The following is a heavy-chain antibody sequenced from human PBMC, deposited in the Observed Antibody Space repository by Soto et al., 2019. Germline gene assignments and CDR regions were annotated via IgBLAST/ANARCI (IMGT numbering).Heavy chain of an antibody. Sequence: EVQLVQSGGGLVEPGGSLRLSCAASGFAFSNAWMNWVRQRPGKGLEWVGRIKSKADDESADYSAPVKGRFTISRDDSRNTLYLQMNSLKTEDTGVYYCPPRINVFSVNNYWGQGTLVTVSS. CDR3: PPRINVFSVNNY. CDR2: IKSKADDESA. D-gene: IGHD2-8*01. V-gene: IGHV3-15*07. J-gene: IGHJ4*02. CDR1: GFAFSNAW.